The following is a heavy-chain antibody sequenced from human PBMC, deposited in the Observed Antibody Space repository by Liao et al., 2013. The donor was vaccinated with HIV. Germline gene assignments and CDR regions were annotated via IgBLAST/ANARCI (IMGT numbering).Heavy chain of an antibody. CDR1: TGSITSYY. D-gene: IGHD6-13*01. V-gene: IGHV4-59*01. Sequence: QVRLQESGPGLVKPSETLSLTCTVSTGSITSYYWSWIRQSPGKGLEWIGYIYYSGTTNYNPSLKSRVTISLDTSQNQFSLKLSSVTAADTAVYYCARGDEIRYSGSWYAHYYMDVWGKGTTVTVS. CDR2: IYYSGTT. CDR3: ARGDEIRYSGSWYAHYYMDV. J-gene: IGHJ6*03.